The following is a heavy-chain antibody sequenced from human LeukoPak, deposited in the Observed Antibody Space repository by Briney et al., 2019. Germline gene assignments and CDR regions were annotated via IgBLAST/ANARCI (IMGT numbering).Heavy chain of an antibody. Sequence: GGSLRLSCAASGFTFSSYWMSWVRQAPGKGLEWVANIKQDGSEKYYVDSAKGRFTISRDNAKNSLYLQMNSLRAEDTAVYYCARSGRWELLGPSDYWGQGTLVTVSS. V-gene: IGHV3-7*01. J-gene: IGHJ4*02. D-gene: IGHD1-26*01. CDR2: IKQDGSEK. CDR3: ARSGRWELLGPSDY. CDR1: GFTFSSYW.